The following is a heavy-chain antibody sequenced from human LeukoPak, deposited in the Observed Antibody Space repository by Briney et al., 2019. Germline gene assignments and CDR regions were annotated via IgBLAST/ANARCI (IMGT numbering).Heavy chain of an antibody. CDR3: ASTPVTYYDYIWGSSSDAFDI. D-gene: IGHD3-16*01. CDR2: IYTSGST. Sequence: SETLSLTCTVSGGSISSYYWSWIRQPAGTGREWIGRIYTSGSTNYNPSLTSRVTMSVDTSKNQFSLKLSSVTAADTAVYYCASTPVTYYDYIWGSSSDAFDIWGQGTMVTVSS. CDR1: GGSISSYY. V-gene: IGHV4-4*07. J-gene: IGHJ3*02.